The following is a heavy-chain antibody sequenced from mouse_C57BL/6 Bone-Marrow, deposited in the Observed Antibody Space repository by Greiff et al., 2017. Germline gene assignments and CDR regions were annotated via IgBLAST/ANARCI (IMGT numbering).Heavy chain of an antibody. J-gene: IGHJ4*01. D-gene: IGHD1-1*01. CDR2: IDPANGNT. CDR3: ARTGGSSAWYYAMDY. Sequence: VQLKESVAELVRPGASVKLSCTASGFNIKNTYMHWVKQRPEQGLEWIGRIDPANGNTKYAPKFQGKATITADTSSNTADLQLSSLTSEDTAIYYCARTGGSSAWYYAMDYWGQGTSVTVSS. V-gene: IGHV14-3*01. CDR1: GFNIKNTY.